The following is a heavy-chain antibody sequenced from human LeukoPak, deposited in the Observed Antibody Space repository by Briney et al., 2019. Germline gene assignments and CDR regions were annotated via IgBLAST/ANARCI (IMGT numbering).Heavy chain of an antibody. CDR3: AKDAGYSSGRFQH. CDR2: ISYDGSNK. Sequence: GGSLRLSCAASGFTFSSYGMHWVRQAPGKGLEWVAVISYDGSNKYYADSVRGRFTISRDNSKNTLYLQMNSLRAEDTAVYYCAKDAGYSSGRFQHRGQGTLVTVSS. V-gene: IGHV3-30*18. D-gene: IGHD6-19*01. CDR1: GFTFSSYG. J-gene: IGHJ1*01.